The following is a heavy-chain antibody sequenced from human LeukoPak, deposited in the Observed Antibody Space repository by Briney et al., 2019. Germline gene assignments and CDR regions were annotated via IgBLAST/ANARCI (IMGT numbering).Heavy chain of an antibody. D-gene: IGHD5-18*01. Sequence: ASVKVSCKASGYTFRNYGITWVRQAPGQGLEWMGWISAYNGNTNYAQKLQGRVTMTTDTSTSTAYMELRSLRSDDTAVYYCARDLAPPTTAMDPFDYWGQGTLVTASS. CDR3: ARDLAPPTTAMDPFDY. CDR2: ISAYNGNT. V-gene: IGHV1-18*01. J-gene: IGHJ4*02. CDR1: GYTFRNYG.